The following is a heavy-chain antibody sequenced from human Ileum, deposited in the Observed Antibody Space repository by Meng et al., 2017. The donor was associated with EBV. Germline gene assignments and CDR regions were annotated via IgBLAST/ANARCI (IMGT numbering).Heavy chain of an antibody. Sequence: QAQLVQSGGEVKKPGASVKVSCKASGYTFTNYGITWVRQAPGQGLEWMGWISTNTGNPTYAQGFAGRFVFSLDTSVSTAYLQISGLKAEDTAIYYCARDSGYTRSWSRDYWGQGTLVTVSS. V-gene: IGHV7-4-1*02. CDR3: ARDSGYTRSWSRDY. D-gene: IGHD6-13*01. J-gene: IGHJ4*02. CDR1: GYTFTNYG. CDR2: ISTNTGNP.